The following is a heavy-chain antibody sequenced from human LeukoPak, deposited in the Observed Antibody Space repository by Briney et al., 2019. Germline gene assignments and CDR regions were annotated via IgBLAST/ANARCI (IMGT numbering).Heavy chain of an antibody. Sequence: GGSLRLSCTASGFTFDDYAMPWVRQAPGKGLEWVSGISWNSGSIGYADSVKGRFTISRDNAKNSLYLQMNSLRAEDTALYYCAKAADYGDYGSFDYWGQGTLVTVSS. CDR2: ISWNSGSI. V-gene: IGHV3-9*01. CDR1: GFTFDDYA. CDR3: AKAADYGDYGSFDY. J-gene: IGHJ4*02. D-gene: IGHD4-17*01.